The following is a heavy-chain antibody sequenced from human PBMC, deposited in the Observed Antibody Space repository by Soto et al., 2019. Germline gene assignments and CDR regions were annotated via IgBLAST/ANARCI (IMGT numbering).Heavy chain of an antibody. CDR2: IYYSGST. Sequence: PSETLSLTCTVSGGSLSSGDYYWSWIRQPPGKGLEWIGYIYYSGSTYYNPSLKSRVTISVDTSKNQFSLKLTSVTAADTAVYYCAASCVGCGGFNYYGMDVWGQGTTVTVSS. CDR3: AASCVGCGGFNYYGMDV. V-gene: IGHV4-30-4*01. CDR1: GGSLSSGDYY. D-gene: IGHD2-21*01. J-gene: IGHJ6*02.